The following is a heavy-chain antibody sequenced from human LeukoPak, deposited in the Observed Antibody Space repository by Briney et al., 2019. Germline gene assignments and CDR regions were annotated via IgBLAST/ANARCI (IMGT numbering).Heavy chain of an antibody. Sequence: GASVKVSCKTSGYTFTGYYMHWVRQAPGQGLEWMGWINPNSGGTNYAQKFQGRVTMTSDTSISTAYMELSRLTSGDTAVYYCARDPKSQLLLDYWGQGTLVTVSS. CDR1: GYTFTGYY. CDR2: INPNSGGT. D-gene: IGHD2-2*01. CDR3: ARDPKSQLLLDY. V-gene: IGHV1-2*02. J-gene: IGHJ4*02.